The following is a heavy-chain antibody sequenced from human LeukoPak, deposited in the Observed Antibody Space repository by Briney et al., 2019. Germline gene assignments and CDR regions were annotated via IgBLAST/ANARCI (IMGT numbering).Heavy chain of an antibody. CDR2: ISSSSSYT. CDR3: ARYCSGGSCYVNWFDP. CDR1: GFTFSDYY. J-gene: IGHJ5*02. D-gene: IGHD2-15*01. V-gene: IGHV3-11*06. Sequence: EGSLRLSCAASGFTFSDYYMSWIRQAPGKGLEWVSYISSSSSYTNYADSVKGRFTISRDNAKNSLYLQMNSLRAEDTAVYYCARYCSGGSCYVNWFDPWGQGTLVTVSS.